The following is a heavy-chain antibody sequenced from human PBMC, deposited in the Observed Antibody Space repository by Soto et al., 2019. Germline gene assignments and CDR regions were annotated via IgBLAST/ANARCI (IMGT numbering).Heavy chain of an antibody. Sequence: EVLLVESGGGVVQPGGSLRLSCAASGFPFSRYWIHWVRQVPGKGLVLVSRIDNDGSSAIYGDSVRGRFTISRDNAKNTLYLQMNSLRAEDTAVYYCARGGDHHGYDLWGQGTMVIVSS. CDR2: IDNDGSSA. V-gene: IGHV3-74*01. CDR3: ARGGDHHGYDL. J-gene: IGHJ3*01. CDR1: GFPFSRYW. D-gene: IGHD2-21*02.